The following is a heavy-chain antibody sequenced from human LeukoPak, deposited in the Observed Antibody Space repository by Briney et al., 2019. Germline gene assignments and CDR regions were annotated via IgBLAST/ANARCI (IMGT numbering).Heavy chain of an antibody. CDR2: ISDTGGST. Sequence: GGSLRLSCAPSGFTFSNYAFSWVRQAPGQGLEWVSDISDTGGSTNYVGSAKGRFTISRDNSKNTLHLHMNSLRVEDTAVYYCARKGSGTLDIWGQGTMVTVSS. CDR1: GFTFSNYA. D-gene: IGHD1-26*01. V-gene: IGHV3-23*01. J-gene: IGHJ3*02. CDR3: ARKGSGTLDI.